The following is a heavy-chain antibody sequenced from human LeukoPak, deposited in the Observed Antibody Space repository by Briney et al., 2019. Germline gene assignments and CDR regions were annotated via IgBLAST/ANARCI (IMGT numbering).Heavy chain of an antibody. D-gene: IGHD1-26*01. J-gene: IGHJ4*02. CDR1: GFTFSSYW. CDR2: INSDGSST. Sequence: GGSLRLSCAASGFTFSSYWMHWVRQAPGKGLVWVSRINSDGSSTSYADSVKGRFTISRDNAKNTLYLQMNSLRTEDTAVYYCARAVVGADFDYWGQGTLVSVSS. V-gene: IGHV3-74*01. CDR3: ARAVVGADFDY.